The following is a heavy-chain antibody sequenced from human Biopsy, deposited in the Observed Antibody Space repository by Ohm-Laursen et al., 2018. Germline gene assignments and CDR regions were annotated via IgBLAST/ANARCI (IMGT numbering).Heavy chain of an antibody. Sequence: GTLSLTCTVSDGFINSYYWNWIRQPPGKRLEWIGNIYYSGSTNFNPSLKSRVTISVDTSKNQFSLKLSSVTAADTAVYFCARGSSYGYDFDYWGQGTLVAVSS. CDR1: DGFINSYY. V-gene: IGHV4-59*01. CDR2: IYYSGST. D-gene: IGHD5-18*01. CDR3: ARGSSYGYDFDY. J-gene: IGHJ4*02.